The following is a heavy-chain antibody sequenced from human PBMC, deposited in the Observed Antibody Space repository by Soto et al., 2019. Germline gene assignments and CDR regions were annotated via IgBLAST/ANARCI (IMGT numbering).Heavy chain of an antibody. CDR1: GFTLSGYA. Sequence: EVQLAESGGGLAQPGGSLRLSCAASGFTLSGYAMDWVRQAPGKGLEYVSGISSNGVGTYYENSLQGRFTISGDNSKNTVYIQMGSLRPDDMAVYYCARRARPDFYYMDVWGKGTTVTVSS. V-gene: IGHV3-64*01. J-gene: IGHJ6*03. D-gene: IGHD6-6*01. CDR2: ISSNGVGT. CDR3: ARRARPDFYYMDV.